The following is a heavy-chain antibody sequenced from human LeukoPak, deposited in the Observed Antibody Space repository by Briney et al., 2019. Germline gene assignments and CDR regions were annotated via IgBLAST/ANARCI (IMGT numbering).Heavy chain of an antibody. J-gene: IGHJ4*02. CDR2: IHYSGST. CDR1: GGSTSGYY. D-gene: IGHD2-15*01. CDR3: ARYCRDGNRHQKSFDY. V-gene: IGHV4-59*12. Sequence: SSETLSLTCTVSGGSTSGYYWSWIRQPPGKGLEWIGYIHYSGSTSYNPSLKSRVTISVDTSKNQFSLSLNSVTAADTAVYYCARYCRDGNRHQKSFDYWGQGTLVTVSS.